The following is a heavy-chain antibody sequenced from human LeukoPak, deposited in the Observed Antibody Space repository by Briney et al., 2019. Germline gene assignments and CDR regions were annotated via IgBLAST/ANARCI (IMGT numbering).Heavy chain of an antibody. D-gene: IGHD3-10*01. CDR2: IYDSGNT. V-gene: IGHV4-59*01. J-gene: IGHJ1*01. Sequence: SETLSLTCTVSGGSISSNYWGWIRQPPGKGLEWIGYIYDSGNTLYHPSLKSRVTISLDTSKDQFSLKLSSVTAADSAVYYCATDEVRFPRVFQHWGQGTLVTVSS. CDR3: ATDEVRFPRVFQH. CDR1: GGSISSNY.